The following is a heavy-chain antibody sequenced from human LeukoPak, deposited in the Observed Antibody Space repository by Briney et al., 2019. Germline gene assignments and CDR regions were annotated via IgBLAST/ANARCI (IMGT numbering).Heavy chain of an antibody. Sequence: SVKVSCKASGGTFSSYTISWVRQAPGQGLEWMGGIIPIFGTANYAQKFQGRVTITADKSTSTAYMELSSLRSEDTAVYYCASSKLGYSYGPGSNWFDPWGQGTLVTVSS. CDR2: IIPIFGTA. V-gene: IGHV1-69*06. J-gene: IGHJ5*02. CDR3: ASSKLGYSYGPGSNWFDP. D-gene: IGHD5-18*01. CDR1: GGTFSSYT.